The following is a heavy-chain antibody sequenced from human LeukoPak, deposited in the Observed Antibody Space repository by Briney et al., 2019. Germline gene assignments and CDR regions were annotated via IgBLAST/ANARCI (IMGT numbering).Heavy chain of an antibody. J-gene: IGHJ2*01. CDR1: GDSVSSNSAA. CDR3: ARSYCSSTSCYDYGSNWYFDL. Sequence: SQTLSLTCAISGDSVSSNSAAWNWIRQSPSRGLEWLGRTYYRSKWYNDYAVSVKSRITINPDTSKNQFSLQLNSVTPEDTAVYYCARSYCSSTSCYDYGSNWYFDLWGRGTLVTVSS. V-gene: IGHV6-1*01. CDR2: TYYRSKWYN. D-gene: IGHD2-2*01.